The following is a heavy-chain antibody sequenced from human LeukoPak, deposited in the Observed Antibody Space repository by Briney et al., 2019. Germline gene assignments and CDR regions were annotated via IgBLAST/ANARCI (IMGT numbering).Heavy chain of an antibody. CDR1: GYTFTGYY. CDR2: INPNGGGT. V-gene: IGHV1-2*02. CDR3: ARDLAITMIVVGYAFDI. D-gene: IGHD3-22*01. J-gene: IGHJ3*02. Sequence: EASVKVSCKASGYTFTGYYMHWVRQAPGQGLEWMGWINPNGGGTNYAQKFQGRVTMTRDTSISTAYMELSRLRSDDTAVYYCARDLAITMIVVGYAFDIWGQGTMVTVSS.